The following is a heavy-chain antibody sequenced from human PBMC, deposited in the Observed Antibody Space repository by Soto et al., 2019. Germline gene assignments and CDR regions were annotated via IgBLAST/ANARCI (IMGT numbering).Heavy chain of an antibody. CDR3: AGPLWFGELPYYYGMDV. CDR1: GFTFSSYA. D-gene: IGHD3-10*01. J-gene: IGHJ6*02. CDR2: ISYDGSNK. V-gene: IGHV3-30-3*01. Sequence: GGSLRLSCAASGFTFSSYAMHWVRQAPGKGLEWVAVISYDGSNKYYADSVKGRFTISRDNSKNTLYLQMNSLRAEDTAVYYCAGPLWFGELPYYYGMDVWGQGTTVTVSS.